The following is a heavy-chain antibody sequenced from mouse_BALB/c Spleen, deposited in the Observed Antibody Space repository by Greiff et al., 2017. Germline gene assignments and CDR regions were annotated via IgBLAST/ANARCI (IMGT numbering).Heavy chain of an antibody. V-gene: IGHV5-4*02. J-gene: IGHJ4*01. Sequence: EVKVEESGGGLVKPGGSLKLSCAASGFTFSDYYMYWVRQTPEKRLEWVATISDGGSYTYYPDSVKGRFTISRDNAKNNLYLQMSSLKSEDTAMYYCARAIWDVGAMDYWGQGTSVTVSS. CDR2: ISDGGSYT. D-gene: IGHD4-1*01. CDR1: GFTFSDYY. CDR3: ARAIWDVGAMDY.